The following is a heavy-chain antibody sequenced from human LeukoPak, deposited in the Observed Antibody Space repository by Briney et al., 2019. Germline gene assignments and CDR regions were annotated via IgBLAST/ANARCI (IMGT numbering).Heavy chain of an antibody. Sequence: PGRSLRLSCAASGFTFDDYAMHWVRQAPGKGLEWVSGISWNSGSIGYADSVKGRFTISRDNAKNSLYLQMNSLRAEDTALYCCAKAGADTTIFGVVIKSSAPFDYWGQGTLVTVSS. J-gene: IGHJ4*02. D-gene: IGHD3-3*01. V-gene: IGHV3-9*01. CDR3: AKAGADTTIFGVVIKSSAPFDY. CDR1: GFTFDDYA. CDR2: ISWNSGSI.